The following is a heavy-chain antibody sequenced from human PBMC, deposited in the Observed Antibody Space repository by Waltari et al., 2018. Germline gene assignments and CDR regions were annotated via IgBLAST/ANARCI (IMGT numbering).Heavy chain of an antibody. CDR1: GGSISSSSYY. J-gene: IGHJ5*02. V-gene: IGHV4-39*07. CDR3: ARDRLVGATSRFDP. CDR2: IYYSGST. D-gene: IGHD1-26*01. Sequence: QLQLQESGPGLVKPSETLSLTCTVSGGSISSSSYYWGWIRQPPGKGLEWIGSIYYSGSTYYNPSLKSRVTISVDTSKNQFSLKLSSVTAADTAVYYCARDRLVGATSRFDPWGQGTLVTVSS.